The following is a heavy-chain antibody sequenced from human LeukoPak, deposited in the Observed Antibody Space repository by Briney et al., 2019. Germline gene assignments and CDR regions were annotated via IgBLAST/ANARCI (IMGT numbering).Heavy chain of an antibody. CDR1: GFXFSSYA. D-gene: IGHD1-1*01. J-gene: IGHJ4*02. V-gene: IGHV3-23*01. Sequence: GGSLRLSCAASGFXFSSYAVSWVRQAPGKGLEWVSTITASGGSTYYADSVKGRFTISRDNSKNTLYLQINSRRAEDTAVYYCAKLVLFSGTTGDLNYWGQGTLVTVSS. CDR2: ITASGGST. CDR3: AKLVLFSGTTGDLNY.